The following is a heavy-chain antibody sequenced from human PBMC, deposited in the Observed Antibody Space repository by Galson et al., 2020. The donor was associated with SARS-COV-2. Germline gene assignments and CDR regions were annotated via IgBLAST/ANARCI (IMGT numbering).Heavy chain of an antibody. CDR2: IIPIFGTA. V-gene: IGHV1-69*13. Sequence: SVKVSCKASGGTFSSYAISWVRQAPGQGLEWMGGIIPIFGTANYAQKFQGRVTITADESTSTAYMELSSLRSEDTAVYYCARARGWAWFGELFDYWGQGTLVTVSS. CDR1: GGTFSSYA. D-gene: IGHD3-10*01. CDR3: ARARGWAWFGELFDY. J-gene: IGHJ4*02.